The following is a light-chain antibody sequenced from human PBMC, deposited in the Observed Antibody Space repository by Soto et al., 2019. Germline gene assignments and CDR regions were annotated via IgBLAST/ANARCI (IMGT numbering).Light chain of an antibody. J-gene: IGKJ2*04. CDR2: KAS. CDR1: QSISNW. CDR3: QQCESHPCS. Sequence: DIRMTQSPSTLPASVGDRVTITCRASQSISNWLAWYQQKPGKAPKLLIYKASTLKDGVPSRFSGNGTGTEFTLTISGLQPEDFAAYYCQQCESHPCSFGQGTTLDIE. V-gene: IGKV1-5*03.